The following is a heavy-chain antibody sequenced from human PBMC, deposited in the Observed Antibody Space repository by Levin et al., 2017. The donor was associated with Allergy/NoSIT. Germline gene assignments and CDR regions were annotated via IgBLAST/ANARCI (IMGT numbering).Heavy chain of an antibody. Sequence: SETLSLTCTVSGGSISSYYWSWIRQPPGKGLEWIGYIYYSGSTNYNPSLKSRVTISVDTSKNQFSLKLSSVTAADTAVYYCAAAGNYYYYGMDVWGQGTTVTVSS. V-gene: IGHV4-59*01. D-gene: IGHD6-13*01. CDR1: GGSISSYY. J-gene: IGHJ6*02. CDR2: IYYSGST. CDR3: AAAGNYYYYGMDV.